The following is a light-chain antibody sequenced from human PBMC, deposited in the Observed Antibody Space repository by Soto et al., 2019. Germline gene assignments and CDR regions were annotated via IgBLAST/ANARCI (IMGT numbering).Light chain of an antibody. V-gene: IGKV1-9*01. J-gene: IGKJ5*01. CDR1: HGISSS. CDR2: TAS. Sequence: DIQLTQSPSFLSASVGDGITISCRASHGISSSLAWYQQKPGRAPKLLIHTASTLQSGVPSRFSGSGAGTEFTLTTSSLQPEDFATYYCQHRHSYPITFGQGTRLEIK. CDR3: QHRHSYPIT.